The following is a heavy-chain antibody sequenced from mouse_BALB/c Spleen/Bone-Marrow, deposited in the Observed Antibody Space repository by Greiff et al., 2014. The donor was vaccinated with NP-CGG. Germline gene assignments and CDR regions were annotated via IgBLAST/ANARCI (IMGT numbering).Heavy chain of an antibody. V-gene: IGHV1-67*01. D-gene: IGHD2-14*01. J-gene: IGHJ4*01. CDR1: SYTFTDYA. CDR3: ARSGHRYEDYYAMDY. CDR2: ISNYYGNT. Sequence: VQVVESGPELVRPGVSVKISCKGSSYTFTDYAMHWVKQSHAKSLEWIGVISNYYGNTNYNQKFKGKATMTVDKSSSTAYMELARLTSEDSAVYYCARSGHRYEDYYAMDYWGQGTSVTVSS.